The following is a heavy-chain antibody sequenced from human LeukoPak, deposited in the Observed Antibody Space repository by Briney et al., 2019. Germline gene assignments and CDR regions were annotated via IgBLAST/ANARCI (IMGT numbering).Heavy chain of an antibody. Sequence: SGPTLVNPTQTLTLTCSFSGFSLSTSGVGVAWIRQPPGKAPEWLALIYWDGDERYNPSLKTRLTITKDTSKSQVVLTMTNMDPVDTGTYYCAHRRLPYFGVTGTHFDYWGQGNLVTVSS. CDR1: GFSLSTSGVG. V-gene: IGHV2-5*02. CDR3: AHRRLPYFGVTGTHFDY. J-gene: IGHJ4*02. CDR2: IYWDGDE. D-gene: IGHD2-21*01.